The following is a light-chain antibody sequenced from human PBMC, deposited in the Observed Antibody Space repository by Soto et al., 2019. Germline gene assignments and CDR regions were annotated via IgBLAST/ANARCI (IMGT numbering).Light chain of an antibody. CDR2: ANN. CDR3: QSHDDRLSGAV. Sequence: QSALTQPPSVSGAPGQTVTISCTGSSSIIGAGYDVHWYQQVSGTAPMLLIFANNIRRLGVPDRFSGTKSGTSASLAITWLQAEDEAAYYCQSHDDRLSGAVFGGGTKLTVL. V-gene: IGLV1-40*01. J-gene: IGLJ2*01. CDR1: SSIIGAGYD.